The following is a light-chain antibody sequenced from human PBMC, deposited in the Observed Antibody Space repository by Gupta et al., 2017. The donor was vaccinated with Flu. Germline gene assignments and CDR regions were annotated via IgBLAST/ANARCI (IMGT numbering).Light chain of an antibody. CDR3: RSYTSTNTFYV. Sequence: SALTQPASVSGSPGQSITISCTGTSSDVGRSDSVSWYQQYPGKAPKLIIYDVTTRHSVVSSRFSGSKSGNTASLTISGLEAEEEGDYYCRSYTSTNTFYVFGTGTTVTVL. CDR1: SSDVGRSDS. J-gene: IGLJ1*01. CDR2: DVT. V-gene: IGLV2-14*01.